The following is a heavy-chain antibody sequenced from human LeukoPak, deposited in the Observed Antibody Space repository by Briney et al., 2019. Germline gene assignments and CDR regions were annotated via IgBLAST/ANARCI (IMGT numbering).Heavy chain of an antibody. CDR1: GFTFDDYA. D-gene: IGHD4-17*01. Sequence: HAGRSLRLSCAASGFTFDDYAMHWVRQAPGKGLEWVSGISWNSGSIGYADSVKGRFTISRDNAKNSLYLQMNSLRAEDTAVYYCARDLYGDYAFDYWGQGTLVTVSS. V-gene: IGHV3-9*01. CDR3: ARDLYGDYAFDY. CDR2: ISWNSGSI. J-gene: IGHJ4*02.